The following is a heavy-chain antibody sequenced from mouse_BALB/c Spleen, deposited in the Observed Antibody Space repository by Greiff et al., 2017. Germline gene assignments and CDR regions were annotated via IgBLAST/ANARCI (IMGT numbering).Heavy chain of an antibody. J-gene: IGHJ4*01. CDR1: GYSFTGYF. V-gene: IGHV1-37*01. CDR3: GRCDGYYGSAMDY. D-gene: IGHD2-3*01. Sequence: LVESGPELVKPGASVKISCKASGYSFTGYFMNWVKQSHGKSLEWIGRINPYNGDTFYNQKFKGKATLTVDKSSSTAHMELLSLTSEDSAVYYCGRCDGYYGSAMDYWGQGTSVTVSS. CDR2: INPYNGDT.